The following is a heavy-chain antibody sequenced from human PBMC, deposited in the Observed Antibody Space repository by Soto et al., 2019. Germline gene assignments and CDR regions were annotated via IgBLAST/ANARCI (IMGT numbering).Heavy chain of an antibody. Sequence: KTSETLSLTCNVSGGSIGGYYWNWIRQSPGRGLEWIGSILYSGNTNYNPSLSSRVTISVDPSKNQFSLKVHSVNAADTAIYYCAESRGITGTTFNWFDSWGQGTQVTVSS. D-gene: IGHD1-20*01. CDR3: AESRGITGTTFNWFDS. J-gene: IGHJ5*01. CDR2: ILYSGNT. CDR1: GGSIGGYY. V-gene: IGHV4-59*01.